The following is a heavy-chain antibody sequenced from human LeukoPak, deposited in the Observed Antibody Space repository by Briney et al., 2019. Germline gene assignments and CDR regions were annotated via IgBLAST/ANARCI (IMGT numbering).Heavy chain of an antibody. CDR3: ARHYGP. Sequence: PSETLSLTCTVSGDSIRSNNYYWGWIRQPPGEGLEWIGSIYDTGSTFYNPSLKSRVIISVDTSKNQFSLKLNSVTATDTAVYYCARHYGPWGQGTLVTVSS. CDR1: GDSIRSNNYY. D-gene: IGHD3-10*01. CDR2: IYDTGST. V-gene: IGHV4-39*01. J-gene: IGHJ4*02.